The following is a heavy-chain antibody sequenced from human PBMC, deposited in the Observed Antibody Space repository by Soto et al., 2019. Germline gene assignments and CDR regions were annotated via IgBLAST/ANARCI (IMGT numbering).Heavy chain of an antibody. CDR1: GFTFTSYA. D-gene: IGHD3-16*01. Sequence: QVQLVESGGGVVQPGRSLRLSCAASGFTFTSYAMHWVRQAPGKGLEWVAVISYDGSNKYYAHSVKGRFTISRDNSKNTLYLQMNSLRAEDTAVYYCAREGFPYDSLGGGYFEDWGQGTLVTVSS. CDR2: ISYDGSNK. V-gene: IGHV3-30-3*01. CDR3: AREGFPYDSLGGGYFED. J-gene: IGHJ4*02.